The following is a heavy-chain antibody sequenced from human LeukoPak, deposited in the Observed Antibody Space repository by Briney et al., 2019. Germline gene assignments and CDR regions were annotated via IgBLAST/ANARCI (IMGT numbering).Heavy chain of an antibody. J-gene: IGHJ4*02. Sequence: SETLSLTCAVYGGSFSGHYWSWIRQPPGKGLEWIGEINHSGSTNYNPSLESRVTISVDTSKNHFSLKLSSVTAAGTAVYYCARAAVGASRFDYWGQGTLVTVSS. V-gene: IGHV4-34*01. CDR3: ARAAVGASRFDY. D-gene: IGHD6-13*01. CDR2: INHSGST. CDR1: GGSFSGHY.